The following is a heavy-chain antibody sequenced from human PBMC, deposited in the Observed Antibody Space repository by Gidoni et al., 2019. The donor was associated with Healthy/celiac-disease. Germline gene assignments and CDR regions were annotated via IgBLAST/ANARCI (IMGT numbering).Heavy chain of an antibody. D-gene: IGHD5-18*01. J-gene: IGHJ4*02. V-gene: IGHV1-18*01. CDR3: ARHNVGNVDTAMVY. Sequence: QVQLVQSGAAVKKPGASVKVSCKASGYTFSSYGISWVRQAPGQGLEWMGWISAYKGNTNYAQKLQGRVTMTTDTSTSTAYMELRSLRSDDTAVYYCARHNVGNVDTAMVYWGQGTLVTVSS. CDR2: ISAYKGNT. CDR1: GYTFSSYG.